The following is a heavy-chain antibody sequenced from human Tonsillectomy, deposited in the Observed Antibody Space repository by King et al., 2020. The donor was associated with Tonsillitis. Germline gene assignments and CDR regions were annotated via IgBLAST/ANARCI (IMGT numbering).Heavy chain of an antibody. D-gene: IGHD3-22*01. J-gene: IGHJ5*02. CDR2: IYYSGST. CDR1: GGSISSYY. Sequence: VQLQESGPGLVKPSETLSLTCTVSGGSISSYYWSWIRQPSGKGLEWIGYIYYSGSTNYNPSLKSRVTISVDTSKNQFSLKLSSVTAADTAVYYWARLVYYYDSSGYYRSTWFDPWGQGTLVTVSS. CDR3: ARLVYYYDSSGYYRSTWFDP. V-gene: IGHV4-59*08.